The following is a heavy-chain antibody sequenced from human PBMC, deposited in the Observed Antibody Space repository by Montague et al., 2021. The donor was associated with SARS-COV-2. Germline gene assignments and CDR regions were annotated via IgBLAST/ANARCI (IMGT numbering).Heavy chain of an antibody. J-gene: IGHJ4*02. CDR2: IYYSGST. CDR1: GGSISSSSYY. Sequence: SETLSLTCTVSGGSISSSSYYWGWIRQPPGKGLEWIGSIYYSGSTYYNPSLKSRVTISVDTSKNQFSLKLSSVTAADTAVYYCARPRQVLRSYFDYWGQGTLVTGSS. D-gene: IGHD3-10*01. CDR3: ARPRQVLRSYFDY. V-gene: IGHV4-39*01.